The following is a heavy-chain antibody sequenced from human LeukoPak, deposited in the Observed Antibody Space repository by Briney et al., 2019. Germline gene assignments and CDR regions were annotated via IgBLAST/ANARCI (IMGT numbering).Heavy chain of an antibody. Sequence: PGESLKISCRGSGYSFTSYWIGWVRQMPGKGLEWMGIIYPGDSDTRYSPSFQGQVTISADKSISTAYLQWSSLKASDTAMYYCARPFGEAVGATLGGVDYWGQGTLVTVSS. D-gene: IGHD1-26*01. V-gene: IGHV5-51*01. J-gene: IGHJ4*02. CDR2: IYPGDSDT. CDR3: ARPFGEAVGATLGGVDY. CDR1: GYSFTSYW.